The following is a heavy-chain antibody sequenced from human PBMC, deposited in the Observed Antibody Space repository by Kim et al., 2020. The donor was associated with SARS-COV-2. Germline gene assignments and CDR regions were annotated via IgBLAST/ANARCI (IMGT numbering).Heavy chain of an antibody. CDR3: SRDLSDPYGPPSYYYYYGMDV. V-gene: IGHV1-69*13. CDR2: IIPIFGTA. J-gene: IGHJ6*02. CDR1: GGTFSSYA. Sequence: SVKVSCKASGGTFSSYAISWVRQAPGQGLEWMGGIIPIFGTANYAQKFQGRVTITADESTSTAYMELSSLRSEDKAVYYCSRDLSDPYGPPSYYYYYGMDVWGQGTTVTVSS. D-gene: IGHD4-17*01.